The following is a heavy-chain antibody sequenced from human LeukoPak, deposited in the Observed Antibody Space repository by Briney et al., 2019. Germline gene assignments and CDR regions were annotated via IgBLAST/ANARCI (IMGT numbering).Heavy chain of an antibody. CDR1: GFTFSSYS. J-gene: IGHJ4*02. Sequence: GGSLRLSCAASGFTFSSYSMNWVRQAPGKGLEWVSSISSSSSYIYYADSVKGRFTISRDNAKNSLYLQMNSLRAEDTAVYYCARDVVRGVIIPYFDYCGQGTLVTVSS. CDR3: ARDVVRGVIIPYFDY. D-gene: IGHD3-10*01. CDR2: ISSSSSYI. V-gene: IGHV3-21*01.